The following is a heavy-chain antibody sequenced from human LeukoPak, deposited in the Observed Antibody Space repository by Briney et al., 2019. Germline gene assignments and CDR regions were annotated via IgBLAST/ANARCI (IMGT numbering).Heavy chain of an antibody. CDR3: ARFHSGPSGWYVLWYFDL. J-gene: IGHJ2*01. CDR1: GGSVSSYY. V-gene: IGHV4-4*09. CDR2: IYNSENT. Sequence: SETLSLTCTVSGGSVSSYYWSWVRQPPGKGLEWVGYIYNSENTRYHSSPESRVTISVDTSKNQFFLKLSSVTAADTAVYYCARFHSGPSGWYVLWYFDLWGRGTLVTVSS. D-gene: IGHD6-19*01.